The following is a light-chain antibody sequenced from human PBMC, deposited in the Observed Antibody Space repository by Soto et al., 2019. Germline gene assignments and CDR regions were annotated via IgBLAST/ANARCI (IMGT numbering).Light chain of an antibody. CDR1: SSDVGGYNY. V-gene: IGLV2-14*01. CDR2: EVS. CDR3: SSYTTSSTHVV. J-gene: IGLJ2*01. Sequence: QSALTQPASVSGSPGQSITISCTGTSSDVGGYNYVSWYQQHPGKAPKLMIYEVSNRPSGVSNRFSGSKSGNTASLTISGLQAEYEAEYYCSSYTTSSTHVVFCGGTKLTVL.